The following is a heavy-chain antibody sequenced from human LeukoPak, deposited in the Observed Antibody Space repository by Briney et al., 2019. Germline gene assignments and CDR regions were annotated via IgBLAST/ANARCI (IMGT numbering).Heavy chain of an antibody. CDR2: INPNSGDT. D-gene: IGHD5-18*01. Sequence: ASVKVSCKASGYTFTGYHMHWVRQAPGQGLEWMGWINPNSGDTSYTQKFQGRVTMTGDTSISTAYMELSRLRSDDTAVYYCARDPGYSSPRGDYWGQGTLVTVSS. J-gene: IGHJ4*02. V-gene: IGHV1-2*02. CDR1: GYTFTGYH. CDR3: ARDPGYSSPRGDY.